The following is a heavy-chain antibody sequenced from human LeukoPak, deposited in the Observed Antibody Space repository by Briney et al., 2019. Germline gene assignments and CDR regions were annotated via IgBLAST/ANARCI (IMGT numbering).Heavy chain of an antibody. CDR1: GFFFRNYA. CDR2: ITGSGDTT. J-gene: IGHJ4*02. D-gene: IGHD3-9*01. CDR3: AKWGDYDILTGYYVSDF. Sequence: GASLRLSCAASGFFFRNYAMSWVRHAPGKGLEWVSAITGSGDTTYYADSVKGRFNISRDNSKNTLYVEMNTLRAEDTAVYYCAKWGDYDILTGYYVSDFWGQGTLVTVSS. V-gene: IGHV3-23*01.